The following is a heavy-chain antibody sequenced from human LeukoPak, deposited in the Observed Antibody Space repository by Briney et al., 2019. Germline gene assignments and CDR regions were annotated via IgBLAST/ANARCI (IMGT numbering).Heavy chain of an antibody. CDR1: GFTFSSYW. D-gene: IGHD3-3*01. Sequence: GGSLRLSCAASGFTFSSYWMSWVRQAPGKGLEWVANIKQDGSEKYYVDSVKGRFTISRDNAKNSLYLQMNSLRAEDTAVYYCARDSDFWSGPIGHFDYWGQGTLVTVSS. V-gene: IGHV3-7*01. CDR2: IKQDGSEK. J-gene: IGHJ4*02. CDR3: ARDSDFWSGPIGHFDY.